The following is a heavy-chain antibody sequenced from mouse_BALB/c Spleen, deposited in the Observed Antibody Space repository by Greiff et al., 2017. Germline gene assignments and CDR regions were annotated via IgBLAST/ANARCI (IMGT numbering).Heavy chain of an antibody. D-gene: IGHD2-3*01. Sequence: DVQLVESGGGLVQPGGSLRLSCATSGFTFTDYYMSWVRQPPGKALEWLGFIRNKANGYTTEYSASVKGRFTISRDNSQSILYLQMNTLRAEDSATYYCARDGYYYFDYWGQGTTLTVSS. CDR3: ARDGYYYFDY. J-gene: IGHJ2*01. V-gene: IGHV7-3*02. CDR1: GFTFTDYY. CDR2: IRNKANGYTT.